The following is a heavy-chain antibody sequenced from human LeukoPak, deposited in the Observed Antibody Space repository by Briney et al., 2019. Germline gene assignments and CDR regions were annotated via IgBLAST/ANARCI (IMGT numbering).Heavy chain of an antibody. J-gene: IGHJ6*04. V-gene: IGHV4-34*01. D-gene: IGHD5-12*01. CDR3: ARVTASGRAGYHYTYYYYGMDV. CDR2: IHRSGSA. CDR1: DGAFSDYY. Sequence: SETLSLTCAVPDGAFSDYYWSWIRQPPGKGLERIGEIHRSGSAKYNPSLKSRVTISVDTSKNQFSLKLSSVTAADTAVYYCARVTASGRAGYHYTYYYYGMDVWGKGTTVTVSS.